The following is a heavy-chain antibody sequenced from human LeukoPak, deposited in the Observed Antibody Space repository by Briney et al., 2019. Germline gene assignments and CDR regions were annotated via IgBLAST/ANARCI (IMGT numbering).Heavy chain of an antibody. D-gene: IGHD4-17*01. CDR1: GYSFTSYW. Sequence: GESLKISCKGSGYSFTSYWIGWVRQMPGKGLEWMGIIYPGDSDTRYSPSFQGQVTISADKSISTAYLQWSSLKASDTAMYYCARHLGDLWTTVTTFGEGWFDPWGQGTLVTVSS. V-gene: IGHV5-51*01. J-gene: IGHJ5*02. CDR2: IYPGDSDT. CDR3: ARHLGDLWTTVTTFGEGWFDP.